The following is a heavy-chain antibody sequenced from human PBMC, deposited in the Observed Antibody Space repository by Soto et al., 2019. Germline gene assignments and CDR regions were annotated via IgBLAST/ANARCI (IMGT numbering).Heavy chain of an antibody. Sequence: GGSLRLSCAASGFTFSSYAMHWVRQAPGKGLEWVAVISYDGSNKYYADSVKGRFTISRDNSKNTLYLQMNSLRAEDTAVYYCARDRGYSYGPNGMDVWDQGTTVTVSS. D-gene: IGHD5-18*01. CDR3: ARDRGYSYGPNGMDV. CDR2: ISYDGSNK. V-gene: IGHV3-30-3*01. CDR1: GFTFSSYA. J-gene: IGHJ6*02.